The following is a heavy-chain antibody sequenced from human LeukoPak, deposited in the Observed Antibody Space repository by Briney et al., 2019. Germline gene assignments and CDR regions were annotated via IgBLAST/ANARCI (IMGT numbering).Heavy chain of an antibody. CDR2: IYYSGST. D-gene: IGHD4-23*01. CDR3: ARLGGNSGY. CDR1: GGSISSGDYF. V-gene: IGHV4-30-4*01. J-gene: IGHJ4*02. Sequence: SETLSLTCTVSGGSISSGDYFWSWIRQPPGEGLEWIGYIYYSGSTYYNPSLKSRVTISVDTSKNQFSLKLSSVTAADTAVYYCARLGGNSGYWGQGTLVTVSS.